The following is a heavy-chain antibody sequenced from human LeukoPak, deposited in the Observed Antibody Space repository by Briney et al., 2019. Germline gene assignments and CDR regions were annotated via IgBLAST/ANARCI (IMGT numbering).Heavy chain of an antibody. CDR1: GFTFRHFW. CDR2: IKADGTYT. CDR3: ARDFDMGITPGDDFDF. V-gene: IGHV3-74*01. Sequence: GGSLRLSCAASGFTFRHFWMHWVRQAPGEGLAWVARIKADGTYTSYADSVKGRFTISRDNAQNTLFLQMNSLRAEDTAVYYCARDFDMGITPGDDFDFWGQGTLVTVSS. D-gene: IGHD3-9*01. J-gene: IGHJ4*02.